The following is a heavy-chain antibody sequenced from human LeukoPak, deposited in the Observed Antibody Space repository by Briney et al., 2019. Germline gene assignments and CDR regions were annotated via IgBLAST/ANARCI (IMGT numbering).Heavy chain of an antibody. J-gene: IGHJ6*02. Sequence: SESLSLTCTVSGASVSRYYWSWIRQPPGKGPEWIGYVYHSGSTNYNPSLKSRVTISLDTSKTQFSLQLTSVTPADSAVYYCARHGTYASGYYYYYGVDVWGQGTTVTVSS. CDR3: ARHGTYASGYYYYYGVDV. D-gene: IGHD1-26*01. CDR1: GASVSRYY. CDR2: VYHSGST. V-gene: IGHV4-59*08.